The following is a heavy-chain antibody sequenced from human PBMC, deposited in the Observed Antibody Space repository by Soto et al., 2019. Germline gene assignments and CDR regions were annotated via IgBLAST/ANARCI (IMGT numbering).Heavy chain of an antibody. Sequence: PSETLSLTCAVYGVSFSRCYSSWIRQPPGKGLEWIGEINHSGSTNYNPSLKSRVTISVDTSKNQFSLKLSSVTAADTAVYYCAIGTGIAVARTDDAHIIDYWGQGTVVTVSA. D-gene: IGHD6-19*01. J-gene: IGHJ4*02. CDR1: GVSFSRCY. CDR3: AIGTGIAVARTDDAHIIDY. V-gene: IGHV4-34*01. CDR2: INHSGST.